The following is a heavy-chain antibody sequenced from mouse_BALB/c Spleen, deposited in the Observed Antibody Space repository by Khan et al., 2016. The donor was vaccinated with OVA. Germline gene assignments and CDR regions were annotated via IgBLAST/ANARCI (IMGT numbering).Heavy chain of an antibody. CDR3: ARSGYSAWFAY. Sequence: EVQLQESGAELVRPGALVKLSCKASGFNIKDYYIHWVKQRPEQGLEWIGWIDPENGETVYEPKFQGKAIITAEPSSNTAYLHHNSLTSEDTAVYYCARSGYSAWFAYWGQGALVTVSS. CDR1: GFNIKDYY. V-gene: IGHV14-1*02. CDR2: IDPENGET. J-gene: IGHJ3*01.